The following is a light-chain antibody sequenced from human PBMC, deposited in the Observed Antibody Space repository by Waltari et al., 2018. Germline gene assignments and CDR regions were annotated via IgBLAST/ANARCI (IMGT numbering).Light chain of an antibody. Sequence: QSALTQPASVSGSPGQSITISCTGTINDVGTYPYASLYQQHPVKAPKLIIFAVKNRPSGVSNRFSGSKYANTASLTISGLQAEDEADYYCSSYTSTKILFGGGTKLTVL. CDR3: SSYTSTKIL. V-gene: IGLV2-14*01. CDR1: INDVGTYPY. CDR2: AVK. J-gene: IGLJ2*01.